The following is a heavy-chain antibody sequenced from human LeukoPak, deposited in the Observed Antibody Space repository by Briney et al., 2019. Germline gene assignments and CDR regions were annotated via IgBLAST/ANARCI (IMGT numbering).Heavy chain of an antibody. Sequence: GGSLRLSCTASGFTFGDYAMSWVRQAPGKGLEWVGFIRSKAYGGTTEYAASVKGRFTISRDDSKSIAYLQMNSLKTEDTAVYYCTRDPEAYYDSSGYYFDYWGQGTLVTVSS. CDR3: TRDPEAYYDSSGYYFDY. CDR2: IRSKAYGGTT. V-gene: IGHV3-49*04. D-gene: IGHD3-22*01. CDR1: GFTFGDYA. J-gene: IGHJ4*02.